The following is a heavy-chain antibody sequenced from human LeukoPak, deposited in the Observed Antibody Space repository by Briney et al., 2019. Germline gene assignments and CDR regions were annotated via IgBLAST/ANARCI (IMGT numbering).Heavy chain of an antibody. CDR2: ISSTISYI. CDR3: ARVAGYCSSTSNCYSDY. J-gene: IGHJ4*02. CDR1: GFTFTSYT. Sequence: GGALRLSCAASGFTFTSYTMNSVRQAPGKGLEWGSSISSTISYIYYTDSVKGRFTISRDNAKNSLYLQMNSLRAEATAVYYCARVAGYCSSTSNCYSDYWGQGTLVTVSS. D-gene: IGHD2-2*01. V-gene: IGHV3-21*01.